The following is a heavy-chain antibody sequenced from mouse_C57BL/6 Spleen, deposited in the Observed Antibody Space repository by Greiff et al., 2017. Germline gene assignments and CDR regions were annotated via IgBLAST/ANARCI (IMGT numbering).Heavy chain of an antibody. J-gene: IGHJ1*03. CDR1: GYAFSSSW. Sequence: QVQLQQSGPELVKPGASVKISCKASGYAFSSSWMNWVKQRPGKGLEWIGRIYPGDGDTTYNGKFKGKATLTAAKSSSTAYMQLSSLASEDSAVYCCARRLEWYFDVWGKGTTVTVSS. CDR2: IYPGDGDT. CDR3: ARRLEWYFDV. D-gene: IGHD3-2*02. V-gene: IGHV1-82*01.